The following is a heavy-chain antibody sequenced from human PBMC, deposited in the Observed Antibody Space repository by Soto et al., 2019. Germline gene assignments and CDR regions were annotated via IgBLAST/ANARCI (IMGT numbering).Heavy chain of an antibody. Sequence: EVQLVESGGGLVQPGGSLRLSCAASEFTFSSYWMSWVRQAPGKGLEWVAKIKQDGSEKYYVDSVKGRFTISRDNAQNSLYLEMNSLRAEDTALYYCARVRYYYGSGSLSYNMDVWGKGTTVTVSS. CDR1: EFTFSSYW. J-gene: IGHJ6*03. CDR2: IKQDGSEK. D-gene: IGHD3-10*01. V-gene: IGHV3-7*01. CDR3: ARVRYYYGSGSLSYNMDV.